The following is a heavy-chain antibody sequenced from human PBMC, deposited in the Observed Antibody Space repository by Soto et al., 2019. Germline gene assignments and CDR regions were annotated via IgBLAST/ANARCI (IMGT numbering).Heavy chain of an antibody. D-gene: IGHD6-19*01. J-gene: IGHJ3*02. V-gene: IGHV4-34*01. CDR3: ARGTQGRQWLVRGDAFDI. Sequence: PSETLSLTCAVYGGSFSGYYWSWIRQPPGKGLEWIGEINHSGSTNYNPSLKSRVTISVDTSKNQFSLKLSSVTAADTAVYYCARGTQGRQWLVRGDAFDIWGQGTMVTVSS. CDR1: GGSFSGYY. CDR2: INHSGST.